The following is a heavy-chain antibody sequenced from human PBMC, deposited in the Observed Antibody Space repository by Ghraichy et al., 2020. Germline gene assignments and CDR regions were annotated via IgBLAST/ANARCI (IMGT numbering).Heavy chain of an antibody. CDR3: ARVGPGSQSSGFHL. CDR2: VNAGNGNT. D-gene: IGHD3-22*01. Sequence: ASVKVSCKASGYTFSLYATQWVRQAPGQRPEWLGWVNAGNGNTRYSQNFQGRITLDWDTSATTAYMELSSLRSEDTAVYYCARVGPGSQSSGFHLWGQGTLVTVSS. CDR1: GYTFSLYA. J-gene: IGHJ4*02. V-gene: IGHV1-3*01.